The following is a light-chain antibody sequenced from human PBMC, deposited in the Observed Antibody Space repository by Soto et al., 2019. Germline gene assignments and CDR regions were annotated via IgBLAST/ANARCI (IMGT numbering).Light chain of an antibody. CDR3: CSYAGSYTYV. CDR2: DVT. J-gene: IGLJ1*01. CDR1: SSDVGTYKY. V-gene: IGLV2-11*01. Sequence: QSALTQPRSVSGSPGQSVTNSCTGTSSDVGTYKYVSWYQNQPGTAPKLIIYDVTTRPSGVPDRFSGSKSGDTASLTISGLQAEDEADYYCCSYAGSYTYVFGTGTKVT.